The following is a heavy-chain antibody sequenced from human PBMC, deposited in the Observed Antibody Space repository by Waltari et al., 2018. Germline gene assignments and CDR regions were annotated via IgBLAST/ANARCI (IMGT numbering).Heavy chain of an antibody. J-gene: IGHJ4*02. Sequence: QVQLQQWGAGLLKPSETLSLTCAVYGGSFSGYYWSWIRQPPGKGLEWIGEINHSGSTNYNPSLKSRVTISVDTSKNQFSLKLSSVTAADTAVYYCARGPFYSNYVSRSGLFYWGQGTLVTVSS. D-gene: IGHD4-4*01. V-gene: IGHV4-34*01. CDR2: INHSGST. CDR3: ARGPFYSNYVSRSGLFY. CDR1: GGSFSGYY.